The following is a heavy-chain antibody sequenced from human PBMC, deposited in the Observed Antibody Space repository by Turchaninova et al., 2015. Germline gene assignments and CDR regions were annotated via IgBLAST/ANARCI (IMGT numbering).Heavy chain of an antibody. Sequence: QVQLQQWGAGLLKPSETLTLTCAVYGGSFSGYYWRWLRQPPGKGLEWSGEINHSGSTNYNPSLKSRVTISVDTSKNQFSLKLSSVTAADTAVYYCARGDGAFDYWGQGTLVTVSS. CDR3: ARGDGAFDY. CDR1: GGSFSGYY. V-gene: IGHV4-34*01. CDR2: INHSGST. J-gene: IGHJ4*02. D-gene: IGHD1-26*01.